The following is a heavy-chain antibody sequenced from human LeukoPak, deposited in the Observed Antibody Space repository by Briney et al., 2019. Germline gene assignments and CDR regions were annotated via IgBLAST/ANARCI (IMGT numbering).Heavy chain of an antibody. CDR3: ARGVVVIRGGFHFDY. Sequence: SVKVSCKASGGTFISYAISWVRQAPGQGLEWMGGIIPIFGTANYAQKFQGRVTITADKSTSTAYMELSSLRSEDTAVYYCARGVVVIRGGFHFDYWGQGTLVTVSS. J-gene: IGHJ4*02. CDR2: IIPIFGTA. D-gene: IGHD3-22*01. CDR1: GGTFISYA. V-gene: IGHV1-69*06.